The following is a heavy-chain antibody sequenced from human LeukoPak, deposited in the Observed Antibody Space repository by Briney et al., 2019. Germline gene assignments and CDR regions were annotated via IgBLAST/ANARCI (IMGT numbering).Heavy chain of an antibody. CDR2: ISTNGVNT. J-gene: IGHJ3*02. CDR3: ANRGTQHRLSI. D-gene: IGHD1-1*01. V-gene: IGHV3-23*01. CDR1: GFTFGNYA. Sequence: PGGSLRLSCQTSGFTFGNYAMSWVRQAQGKELEWISAISTNGVNTYYADSVKGRFTISRDNSRHTLSLQMNGLRADDTAVYYCANRGTQHRLSIWGQGTMVTVSS.